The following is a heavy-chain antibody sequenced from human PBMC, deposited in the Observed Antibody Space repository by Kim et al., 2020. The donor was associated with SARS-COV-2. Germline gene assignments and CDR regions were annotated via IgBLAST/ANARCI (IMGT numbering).Heavy chain of an antibody. D-gene: IGHD3-3*01. V-gene: IGHV3-13*01. CDR3: ARVGYDFWSGYPRSYWYFDL. CDR2: IGTAGDT. Sequence: GGSLRLSCAASGFTFSSYDMHWVRQATGKGLEWVSAIGTAGDTYYPGSVKGRFTISRENAKNSLYLQMNSLRAGDTAVYYCARVGYDFWSGYPRSYWYFDLWGRGTLVTVSS. J-gene: IGHJ2*01. CDR1: GFTFSSYD.